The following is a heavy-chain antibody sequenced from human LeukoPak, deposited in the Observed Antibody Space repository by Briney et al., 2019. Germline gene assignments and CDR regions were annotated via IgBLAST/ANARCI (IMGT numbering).Heavy chain of an antibody. V-gene: IGHV3-43*01. D-gene: IGHD5-24*01. J-gene: IGHJ4*02. CDR1: GFTFSSYE. Sequence: GGSLRLSCAASGFTFSSYEMNWVRQAPGKGLEWVSLISWDGGSTYYADSVKGRFTISRDNSKNSLYLQMNSLRTEDTALYYCAKDGSHVEMATTIDYWGQGTLVTVSS. CDR3: AKDGSHVEMATTIDY. CDR2: ISWDGGST.